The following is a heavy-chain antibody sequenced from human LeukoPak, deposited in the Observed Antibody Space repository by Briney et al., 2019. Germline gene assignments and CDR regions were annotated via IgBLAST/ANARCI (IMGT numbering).Heavy chain of an antibody. CDR3: AKVRGPVDY. V-gene: IGHV3-30*04. J-gene: IGHJ4*02. CDR2: ISYDGSNK. CDR1: GFTFSSYA. Sequence: PGRSLGLSCAASGFTFSSYAMHWVRQAPGKGLEWVAVISYDGSNKYYADSVKGRFTISRDNSKNTLYLQMNSLRAEDTAVYYCAKVRGPVDYWGQGTLVTVSS. D-gene: IGHD3-10*01.